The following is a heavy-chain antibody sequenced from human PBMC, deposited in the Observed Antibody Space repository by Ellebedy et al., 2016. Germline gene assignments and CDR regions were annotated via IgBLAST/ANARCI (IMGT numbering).Heavy chain of an antibody. V-gene: IGHV4-4*07. CDR2: TFVRGNT. Sequence: SETLSLTXSVFGDSIHNYYWSWIRQPAGKGLEWIGRTFVRGNTNYNPSLKSRVVMSVDTSKNQFSLKVKSVTAADTAVYYCVRDLGVVYFDSWGQGTQVIVSS. CDR1: GDSIHNYY. CDR3: VRDLGVVYFDS. D-gene: IGHD3-3*01. J-gene: IGHJ4*02.